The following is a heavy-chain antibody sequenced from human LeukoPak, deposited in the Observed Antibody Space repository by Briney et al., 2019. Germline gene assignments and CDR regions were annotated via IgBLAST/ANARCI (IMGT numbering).Heavy chain of an antibody. CDR3: ARQRADYFYHYLDV. CDR1: GGSISSSSYY. Sequence: SETLSLTCTVSGGSISSSSYYWDWVRQPPGKGLEWVGNVYYGGNTFYNSSLESRVTISVDMSKNQFSLKLTSLTAADTAVYYCARQRADYFYHYLDVWGKGTSVTVSS. J-gene: IGHJ6*03. CDR2: VYYGGNT. V-gene: IGHV4-39*01.